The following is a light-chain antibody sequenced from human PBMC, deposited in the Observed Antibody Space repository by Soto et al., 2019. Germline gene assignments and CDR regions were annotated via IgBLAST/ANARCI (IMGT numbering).Light chain of an antibody. J-gene: IGLJ1*01. CDR1: SSDVGGYNY. CDR3: SSYTSSSLYV. CDR2: DVS. Sequence: QSALTQPASVSGSPGQSITISCTGTSSDVGGYNYVSWYQQHPGKAPKLMIYDVSNRPSGVSDGFSGSKSGNTASLTISGLQAEDEAGYYCSSYTSSSLYVFGTGTKLTVL. V-gene: IGLV2-14*01.